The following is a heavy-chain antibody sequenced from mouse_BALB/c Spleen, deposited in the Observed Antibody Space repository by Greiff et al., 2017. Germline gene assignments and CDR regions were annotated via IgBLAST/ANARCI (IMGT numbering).Heavy chain of an antibody. CDR1: GYTFTSYW. J-gene: IGHJ3*01. CDR3: ANYDGYPGFAY. V-gene: IGHV1-69*02. D-gene: IGHD2-3*01. CDR2: IDPSDSYT. Sequence: QVQLKQSGAELVKPGASVKLSCKASGYTFTSYWMHWVKQRPGQGLEWIGEIDPSDSYTNYNQKFKGKATLTVDKSSSTAYMQLSSLTSEDSAVYYCANYDGYPGFAYWGQGTLVTVSA.